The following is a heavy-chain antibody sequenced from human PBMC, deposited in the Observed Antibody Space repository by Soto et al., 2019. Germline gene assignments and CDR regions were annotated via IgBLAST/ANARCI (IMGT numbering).Heavy chain of an antibody. D-gene: IGHD6-19*01. J-gene: IGHJ3*02. Sequence: SDTLSLISTVSGCSITIHYWIWIRQPPGKGLEWIGYIYYSGSTNYNPSLKSRVTISVDTSKNQFSLKLSSVTAADTAVYYCARDYHSGGAFDIWGQGTMVT. CDR3: ARDYHSGGAFDI. V-gene: IGHV4-59*11. CDR2: IYYSGST. CDR1: GCSITIHY.